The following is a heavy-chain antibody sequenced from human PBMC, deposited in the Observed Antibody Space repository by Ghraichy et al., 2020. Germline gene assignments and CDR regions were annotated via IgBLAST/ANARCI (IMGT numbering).Heavy chain of an antibody. V-gene: IGHV4-39*01. Sequence: SQTLSLTCTVSGGPISSSTYYWGWIRQPPGEGLEWIGSIYYSGSTSYNPSLKSRVTISVDTSENQFSLKLNSVTAADTALYYCASTLRIRYFEGNRDYWGQGILVTVSS. J-gene: IGHJ4*02. CDR2: IYYSGST. CDR3: ASTLRIRYFEGNRDY. D-gene: IGHD3-9*01. CDR1: GGPISSSTYY.